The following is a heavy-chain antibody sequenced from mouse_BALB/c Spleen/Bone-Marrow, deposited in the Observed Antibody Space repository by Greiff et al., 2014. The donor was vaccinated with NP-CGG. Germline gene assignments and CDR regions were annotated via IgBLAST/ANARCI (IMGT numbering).Heavy chain of an antibody. V-gene: IGHV1-54*01. Sequence: LQESGDELVRPGTSVDVSCKASGYAFTNYLIEWVKQRPGQGLEWIGVINPGSGGTNHNEKFKGKATLTADKSSSTAYMQLSSLTSDDSAVYFWAREMTRYAMDYWGQGTSVTVSS. CDR3: AREMTRYAMDY. J-gene: IGHJ4*01. CDR1: GYAFTNYL. CDR2: INPGSGGT.